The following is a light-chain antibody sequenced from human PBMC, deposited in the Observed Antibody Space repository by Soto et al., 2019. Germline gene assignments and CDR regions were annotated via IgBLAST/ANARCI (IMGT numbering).Light chain of an antibody. Sequence: KGLTQSAGTGSLWLGEKGTLARRASQSVSSSYLAWYQQKPGQAPRLLILGASSRATGIPDRFSGSGSGTDFTLIISRLEPEDFAVYYCQYYGTSPKPFGQGTRL. CDR2: GAS. V-gene: IGKV3-20*01. J-gene: IGKJ5*01. CDR3: QYYGTSPKP. CDR1: QSVSSSY.